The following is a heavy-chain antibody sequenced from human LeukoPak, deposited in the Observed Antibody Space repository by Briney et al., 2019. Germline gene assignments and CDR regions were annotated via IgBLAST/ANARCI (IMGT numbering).Heavy chain of an antibody. V-gene: IGHV3-23*01. CDR1: GFTFSSYA. Sequence: GGSLRLSCAASGFTFSSYAMSWVRQAPGKGLEWVSAISGSGGSTYYADSVKGRFTISRDITKNTLYLQMNSLRAEDTATYYWAKDGLQSSEWLPPLNYWGQGTLVTVSS. D-gene: IGHD3-3*01. CDR3: AKDGLQSSEWLPPLNY. CDR2: ISGSGGST. J-gene: IGHJ4*02.